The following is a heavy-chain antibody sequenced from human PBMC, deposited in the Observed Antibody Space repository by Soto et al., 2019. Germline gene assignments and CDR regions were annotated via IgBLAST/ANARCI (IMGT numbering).Heavy chain of an antibody. CDR1: GFTFRSYG. CDR2: ISYDGYNK. V-gene: IGHV3-30*18. Sequence: QVQLVESGGGVVQPGRSLRLSCAASGFTFRSYGMHWVRQAPGKGLAWVAVISYDGYNKYYADSVKGRFTISRDNSKNTLYLQMNSLRAEDTAVYYCAKAQYYDSSGYIFDYWGQGTLVTVSS. J-gene: IGHJ4*02. CDR3: AKAQYYDSSGYIFDY. D-gene: IGHD3-22*01.